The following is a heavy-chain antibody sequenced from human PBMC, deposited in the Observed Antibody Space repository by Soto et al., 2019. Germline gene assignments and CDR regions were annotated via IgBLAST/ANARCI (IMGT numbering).Heavy chain of an antibody. CDR3: ARDDSFYGEPGYGMNV. CDR1: GATISSGGFY. J-gene: IGHJ6*02. V-gene: IGHV4-31*01. D-gene: IGHD4-17*01. CDR2: IYYTVST. Sequence: QVQLQESGPGLVEASQTLSLTCTVSGATISSGGFYWSWIRQRPGKGLEWIGHIYYTVSTYYNPSLNSLVTISVDMSRNQFSLKLRSVTAADTAKYFCARDDSFYGEPGYGMNVWGQGTTVTVSS.